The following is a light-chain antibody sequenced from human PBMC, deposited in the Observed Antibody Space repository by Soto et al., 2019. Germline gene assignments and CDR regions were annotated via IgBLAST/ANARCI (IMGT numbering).Light chain of an antibody. V-gene: IGKV3-20*01. Sequence: EIVLTQSPGTLSLSPGERATLSCRASQSVPRSYLAWYQQKPGQAPRLLIYGASSRATGIPDRFSGSGSGTDFTLTISRLEPEDFAVYYCQQYGSSPLTFGQGTRLEIK. CDR1: QSVPRSY. CDR2: GAS. J-gene: IGKJ5*01. CDR3: QQYGSSPLT.